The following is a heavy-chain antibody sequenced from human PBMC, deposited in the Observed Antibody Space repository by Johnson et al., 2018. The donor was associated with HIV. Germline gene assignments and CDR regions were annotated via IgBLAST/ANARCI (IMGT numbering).Heavy chain of an antibody. CDR1: GFTFSSYG. D-gene: IGHD6-6*01. V-gene: IGHV3-30*03. CDR2: ISYDGSNK. CDR3: ARGRGSYSSSSPLPLDAFDI. Sequence: QVQLVESGGGVVQPGRSLRLSCAASGFTFSSYGMHWVRQATGKGMEWVAVISYDGSNKYYADSVKGRFAISRDNSKNTLYLQMNSLRAEDTAVYYCARGRGSYSSSSPLPLDAFDIWGQGTMVTVSS. J-gene: IGHJ3*02.